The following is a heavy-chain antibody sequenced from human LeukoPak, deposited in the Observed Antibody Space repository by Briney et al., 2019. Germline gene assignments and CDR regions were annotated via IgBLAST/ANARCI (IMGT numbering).Heavy chain of an antibody. V-gene: IGHV1-2*02. CDR1: GYTFTGYY. CDR3: ARDGLMTTVVYYYYMDV. J-gene: IGHJ6*03. Sequence: GASVKVSCKASGYTFTGYYMHWVRQAPGQGLEWMGWINPNSGGTNYAQKFQGRVTMTRDTSISTAYMELSRLRSDDTAAYYCARDGLMTTVVYYYYMDVWGKGTTVTVSS. CDR2: INPNSGGT. D-gene: IGHD4-11*01.